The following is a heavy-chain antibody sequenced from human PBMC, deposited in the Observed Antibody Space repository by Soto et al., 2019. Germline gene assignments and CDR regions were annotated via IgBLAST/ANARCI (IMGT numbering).Heavy chain of an antibody. V-gene: IGHV4-4*02. D-gene: IGHD3-3*01. Sequence: QVQLQESGPGLVKPSGTLSLTCAVSGDSISSHDWWSWVRQPPNKGLEWIAEIHHSGGTNYNPSLLSRATISVDNSKNQFSLKLISATAADTAVYYCVRNGYYSLDDWGQGTLVSVSS. CDR1: GDSISSHDW. CDR2: IHHSGGT. CDR3: VRNGYYSLDD. J-gene: IGHJ4*02.